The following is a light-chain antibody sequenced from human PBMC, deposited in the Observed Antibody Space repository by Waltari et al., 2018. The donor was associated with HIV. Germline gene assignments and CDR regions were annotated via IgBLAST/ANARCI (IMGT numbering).Light chain of an antibody. CDR2: DAS. J-gene: IGKJ2*01. Sequence: EIQITQSPYSLSESVGDRVTITCQTSQDISNYLNWYQQKPGKAPKLLIYDASNLETGVPSRFSGSGSGTDFTFTISSLQPEDIATYYCQQYDNLPYTFGQGTKLEIK. V-gene: IGKV1-33*01. CDR3: QQYDNLPYT. CDR1: QDISNY.